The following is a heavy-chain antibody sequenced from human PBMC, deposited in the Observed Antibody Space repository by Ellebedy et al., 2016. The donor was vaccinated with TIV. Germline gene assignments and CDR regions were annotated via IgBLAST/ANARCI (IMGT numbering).Heavy chain of an antibody. CDR3: TSYYRYYYDSKGPWG. CDR2: IKCKTDVGTT. CDR1: GFTFSNAW. D-gene: IGHD3-22*01. Sequence: GESLKISCAASGFTFSNAWMSWVRQAPGKGLEWVGRIKCKTDVGTTDYAAPVKGRFTISRDDSKNTLYLQMNSLKTEDTAVYYCTSYYRYYYDSKGPWGWGQGTLVTFSS. J-gene: IGHJ4*02. V-gene: IGHV3-15*01.